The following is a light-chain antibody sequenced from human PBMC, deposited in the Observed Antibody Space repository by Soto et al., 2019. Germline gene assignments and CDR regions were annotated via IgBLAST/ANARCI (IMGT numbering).Light chain of an antibody. Sequence: DIQMTQSPSTLSASVGDIVPMNFRASQSISSWSAWYQQKPGKAPQLLIYDASSLESGVPSRFSGRGSGTEFTLTISSLQPDDFATYYCQQYNSYWTFGQGTKVDI. CDR3: QQYNSYWT. V-gene: IGKV1-5*01. J-gene: IGKJ1*01. CDR1: QSISSW. CDR2: DAS.